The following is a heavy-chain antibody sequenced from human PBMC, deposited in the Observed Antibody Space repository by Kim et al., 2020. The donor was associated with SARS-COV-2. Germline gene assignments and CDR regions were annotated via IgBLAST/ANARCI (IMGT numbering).Heavy chain of an antibody. CDR2: ISSSSSYT. D-gene: IGHD3-10*01. CDR3: ARAPYYYGSGSLYYYFDY. CDR1: GFTFSDYY. Sequence: GGSLRLSCAASGFTFSDYYMSWIRQAPGKGLEWVSYISSSSSYTNYADSVKGRFTISRDNAKNSLYLQMNSLRAEDTAVYYCARAPYYYGSGSLYYYFDYWGQGTLVTVSS. V-gene: IGHV3-11*05. J-gene: IGHJ4*02.